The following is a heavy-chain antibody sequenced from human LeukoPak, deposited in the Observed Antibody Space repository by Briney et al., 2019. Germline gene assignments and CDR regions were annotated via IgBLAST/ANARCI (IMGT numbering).Heavy chain of an antibody. D-gene: IGHD6-19*01. V-gene: IGHV3-30-3*01. CDR2: ISYDGSKK. CDR1: GFTFSSYA. Sequence: PGGSLRLSCAASGFTFSSYAIRRVRQAPGKGLEWVAVISYDGSKKFYADSVKGRFTISRDNSKNSLYLQINSLRAEDTALYYCARDGIAVSGDYNFDYWGQGTLVTVSS. CDR3: ARDGIAVSGDYNFDY. J-gene: IGHJ4*02.